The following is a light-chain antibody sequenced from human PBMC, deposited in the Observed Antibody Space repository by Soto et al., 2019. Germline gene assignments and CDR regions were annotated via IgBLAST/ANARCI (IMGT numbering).Light chain of an antibody. CDR3: QQYNAYSPT. CDR1: QSVGSK. Sequence: DIQMTQSPSTLSASIGDRVTITCRASQSVGSKLAWYQQTPGEGPRLLIYRASSLESGVPSRFSGSGSGTDFTLTISGLQPDDFATYYCQQYNAYSPTFGQGTKVDIK. CDR2: RAS. J-gene: IGKJ1*01. V-gene: IGKV1-5*03.